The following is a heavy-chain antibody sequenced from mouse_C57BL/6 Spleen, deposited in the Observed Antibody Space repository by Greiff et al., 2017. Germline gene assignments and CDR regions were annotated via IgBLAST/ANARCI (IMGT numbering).Heavy chain of an antibody. V-gene: IGHV1-26*01. J-gene: IGHJ4*01. Sequence: VQLQQSGPELVKPGASVKISCKASGYTFTDYYMNWVKQSHGKSLEWIGDINPNNGGTSYNQKFKGKATLTVDKSSSTAYMELRSLTSEDSAVYYCATAQATLRAMDYWGQGTSVTVSS. CDR1: GYTFTDYY. CDR3: ATAQATLRAMDY. D-gene: IGHD3-2*02. CDR2: INPNNGGT.